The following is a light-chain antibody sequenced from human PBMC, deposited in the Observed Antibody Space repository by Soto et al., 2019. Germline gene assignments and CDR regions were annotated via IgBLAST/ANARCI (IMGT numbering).Light chain of an antibody. CDR2: LGS. J-gene: IGKJ2*01. CDR3: MEALQSPPMYT. V-gene: IGKV2-28*01. CDR1: QSLLQSNGYNY. Sequence: DIVMTQSPLSLPVTPGEPASISCRSSQSLLQSNGYNYLDWYLQKPGQSPQLLIYLGSNRASGVPVRFSGSGSGTDFTLKISRVEAEDVGVYYCMEALQSPPMYTFGQGTKLEI.